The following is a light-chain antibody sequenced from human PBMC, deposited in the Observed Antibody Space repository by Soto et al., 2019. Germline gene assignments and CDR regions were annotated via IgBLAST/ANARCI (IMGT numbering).Light chain of an antibody. CDR3: QQYGASPPWT. CDR1: QSVSSSY. V-gene: IGKV3-20*01. CDR2: GAS. Sequence: EIVLTQSPGTLSLSPGERATLSCRASQSVSSSYLAWYQQKPGQAPRLLIYGASSRATGIPDRFSGSGSGTDFALTINRLEPEDFAVYYCQQYGASPPWTF. J-gene: IGKJ1*01.